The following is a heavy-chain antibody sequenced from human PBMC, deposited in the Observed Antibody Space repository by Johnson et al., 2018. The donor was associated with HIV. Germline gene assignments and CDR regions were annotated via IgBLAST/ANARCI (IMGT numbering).Heavy chain of an antibody. CDR1: GLSFSNFG. V-gene: IGHV3-30*03. J-gene: IGHJ3*02. Sequence: QEQLVESGGGVVQPGKSLTLSCVGSGLSFSNFGIHWVRQAPGKGPEWVAVISVDGNLKKYADFVKGRFTISRDNFKNTLYLQMNSLRTDHTAVYYCARGYTWNDVSIWGQGTMVTVSS. CDR3: ARGYTWNDVSI. CDR2: ISVDGNLK. D-gene: IGHD1-1*01.